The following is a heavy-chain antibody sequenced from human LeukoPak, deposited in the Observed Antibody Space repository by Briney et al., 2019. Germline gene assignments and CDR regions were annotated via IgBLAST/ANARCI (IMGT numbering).Heavy chain of an antibody. CDR1: GYTFTSYG. J-gene: IGHJ4*02. V-gene: IGHV1-18*01. Sequence: GASVKVSCKASGYTFTSYGISWVRQAPGQGLEWMGWISAYNGNTNYAQKLQGRVTMTTDTSTSTAYMELRSLRSDDTAVYYCARDRGERIAAAYIDYWGQGTLVTVSS. CDR3: ARDRGERIAAAYIDY. D-gene: IGHD6-13*01. CDR2: ISAYNGNT.